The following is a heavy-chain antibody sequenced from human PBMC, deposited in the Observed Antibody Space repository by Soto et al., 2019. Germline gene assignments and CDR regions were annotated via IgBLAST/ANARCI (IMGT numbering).Heavy chain of an antibody. D-gene: IGHD2-15*01. CDR2: IWNDGSER. Sequence: PGGSLRLSCAASGFPFRSYGMHWVRQAPGKGLEWVAVIWNDGSERYYADSVKGRFTISRDNSKNTLDLQMNSLRAEDTAVYYCAKLAGYCSGNSCHGDYAMDVWGQGTTVTVSS. V-gene: IGHV3-33*06. CDR1: GFPFRSYG. CDR3: AKLAGYCSGNSCHGDYAMDV. J-gene: IGHJ6*02.